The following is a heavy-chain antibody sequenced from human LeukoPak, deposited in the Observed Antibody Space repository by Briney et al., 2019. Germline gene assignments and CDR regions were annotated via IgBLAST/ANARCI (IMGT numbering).Heavy chain of an antibody. CDR1: GFTFSSYS. Sequence: GGSLRLSCAASGFTFSSYSMNWVRQAPGKGLEWVSYISSSSSTIYYADSVKGRFTISRDNAKNSLYLQMDSLRAEDTAVYYCARDLATYYYDSSGFDAFDIWGQGTMVTVSS. CDR2: ISSSSSTI. CDR3: ARDLATYYYDSSGFDAFDI. J-gene: IGHJ3*02. D-gene: IGHD3-22*01. V-gene: IGHV3-48*01.